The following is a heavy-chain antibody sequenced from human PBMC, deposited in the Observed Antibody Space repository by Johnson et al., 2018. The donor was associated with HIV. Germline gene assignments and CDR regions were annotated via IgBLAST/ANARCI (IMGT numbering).Heavy chain of an antibody. CDR2: ISGSGGST. V-gene: IGHV3-23*04. CDR1: GFSFSSYG. J-gene: IGHJ3*02. CDR3: AKDQLRGSGWFDAFDI. D-gene: IGHD6-19*01. Sequence: VQLVESGGGVVQPGGSLRLSCAASGFSFSSYGIHWVRQAPGKGLEWVSVISGSGGSTYYADSVKGRFPISRDNSKNTLYLQMNSLRAEDTAVYYCAKDQLRGSGWFDAFDIWGQGTMVTVSS.